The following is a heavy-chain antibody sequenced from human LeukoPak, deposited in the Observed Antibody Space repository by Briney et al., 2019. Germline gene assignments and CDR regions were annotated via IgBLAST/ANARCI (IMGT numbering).Heavy chain of an antibody. D-gene: IGHD6-13*01. CDR2: ISSSGTTI. CDR3: ARDYQLVLDY. CDR1: GFTFSTCE. Sequence: PGRSLRLSCAASGFTFSTCEMNWVRQAPGKGLEWVSYISSSGTTIYYADSVKGRFTISRDNAKNSLYLQMNSLRAEDTAVYYCARDYQLVLDYWGQGTLVAVSS. V-gene: IGHV3-48*03. J-gene: IGHJ4*02.